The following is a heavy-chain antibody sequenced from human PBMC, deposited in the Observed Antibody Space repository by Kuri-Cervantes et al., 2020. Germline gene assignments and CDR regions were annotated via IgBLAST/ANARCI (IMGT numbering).Heavy chain of an antibody. CDR1: GGTFSSYA. Sequence: SVKVSCKASGGTFSSYAISWVRQAPGQGLEWMGGIIPIFGTANYAQKFQGRVTITADESTSTAYMELSSLRSEDTAVYYCARDLRRAFHRPGGYYPVGDWFDPWGQGTLVTV. CDR3: ARDLRRAFHRPGGYYPVGDWFDP. J-gene: IGHJ5*02. V-gene: IGHV1-69*13. CDR2: IIPIFGTA. D-gene: IGHD3-22*01.